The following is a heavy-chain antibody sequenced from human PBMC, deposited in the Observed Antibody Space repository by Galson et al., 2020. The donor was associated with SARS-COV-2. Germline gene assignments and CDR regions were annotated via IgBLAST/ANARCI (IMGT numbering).Heavy chain of an antibody. D-gene: IGHD3-22*01. CDR2: VYPSGTT. Sequence: SETLSLTCTVSGYSVSTTNYCGWVRQPPGRGLEWTGSVYPSGTTYYNPSLKSRVTISVDTSKNQFSLRLDSVTAADTALYYCARQGVNMIVLVTVPGWYFDLWGRGTLVTVSS. CDR3: ARQGVNMIVLVTVPGWYFDL. J-gene: IGHJ2*01. CDR1: GYSVSTTNY. V-gene: IGHV4-38-2*02.